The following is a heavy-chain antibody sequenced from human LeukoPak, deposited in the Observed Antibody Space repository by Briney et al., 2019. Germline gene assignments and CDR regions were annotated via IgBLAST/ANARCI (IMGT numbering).Heavy chain of an antibody. CDR3: ARASYTVTTKGFDP. Sequence: GGSLILSCAASGFTFSSYWMSWVRQAPGKGLEWVANIKQDGSEKYYVDSVKGRFTISRDNAKNSLYLQMNSLRAEDTAVYYCARASYTVTTKGFDPWGQGTLVTVSS. V-gene: IGHV3-7*01. CDR2: IKQDGSEK. CDR1: GFTFSSYW. J-gene: IGHJ5*02. D-gene: IGHD4-11*01.